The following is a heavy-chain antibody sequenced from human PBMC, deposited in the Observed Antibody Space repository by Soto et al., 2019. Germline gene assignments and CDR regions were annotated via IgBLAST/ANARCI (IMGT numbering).Heavy chain of an antibody. V-gene: IGHV3-23*01. Sequence: GESLKISCAASGFTFSSYAMSWVRQAPGKGLEWVSAISGSGGSTYYADSVKGRFTISRDNSKNTLYLQMNSLRAEDTAVYYCAKGPVVVAATPNYFDYWGQGTLVTVSS. J-gene: IGHJ4*02. D-gene: IGHD2-15*01. CDR3: AKGPVVVAATPNYFDY. CDR2: ISGSGGST. CDR1: GFTFSSYA.